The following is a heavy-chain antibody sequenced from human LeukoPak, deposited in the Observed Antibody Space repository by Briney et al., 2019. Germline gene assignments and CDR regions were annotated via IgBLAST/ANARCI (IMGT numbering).Heavy chain of an antibody. J-gene: IGHJ4*02. V-gene: IGHV3-49*04. D-gene: IGHD1-26*01. Sequence: GGSLRLSCTASGFTFGDYAMSWVRQAPGKGLEWVGFIRSKAFGGTTEYAASVKGRFTMSRDDSKNIAYLQMNSLKTEDTAVYYCTRGRGGSYHYWGQGTLVTVSS. CDR3: TRGRGGSYHY. CDR1: GFTFGDYA. CDR2: IRSKAFGGTT.